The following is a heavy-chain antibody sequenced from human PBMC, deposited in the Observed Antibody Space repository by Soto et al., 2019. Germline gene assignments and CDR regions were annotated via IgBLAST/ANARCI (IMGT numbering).Heavy chain of an antibody. Sequence: EVHLVESGGDLVQPGRSLRLSCVASGFTFDDFAMHWVRQGPGKGLEWVSGISWNCGNIGYADSVKGRFTTSRDNAKNSLYLQMHRLRAEDTSLYFCTKGWVDGSFKYNWFDSWGQGTLGTVSS. V-gene: IGHV3-9*01. J-gene: IGHJ5*01. CDR3: TKGWVDGSFKYNWFDS. CDR1: GFTFDDFA. D-gene: IGHD1-26*01. CDR2: ISWNCGNI.